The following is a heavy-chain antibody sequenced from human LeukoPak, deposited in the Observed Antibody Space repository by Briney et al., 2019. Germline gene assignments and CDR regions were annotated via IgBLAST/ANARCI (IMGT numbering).Heavy chain of an antibody. Sequence: GGSLRLSCAASGFTFSSYGMPWVRQAPGKGLEWVAVIWYDGSNKYYADSVKGRFTISRDNSKNTLYLQMNSLRAEDTAVYYCARDGSRGGNYFDYWGQGTLVTVSS. CDR2: IWYDGSNK. CDR3: ARDGSRGGNYFDY. J-gene: IGHJ4*02. CDR1: GFTFSSYG. V-gene: IGHV3-33*01. D-gene: IGHD1-26*01.